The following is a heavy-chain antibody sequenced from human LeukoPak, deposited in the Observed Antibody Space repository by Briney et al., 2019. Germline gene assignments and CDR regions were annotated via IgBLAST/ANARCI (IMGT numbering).Heavy chain of an antibody. CDR2: ISGSGGNT. Sequence: GGSLRLSCAASGFTFNSYAMSWVRQAPGKGLEWVSSISGSGGNTYYADSVEGRFTISRDNSKNTLYLQMNSLRAADTAVYYCAKERRITMAGTVDYFDYWGQGTLVTVSS. V-gene: IGHV3-23*01. J-gene: IGHJ4*02. CDR3: AKERRITMAGTVDYFDY. D-gene: IGHD6-19*01. CDR1: GFTFNSYA.